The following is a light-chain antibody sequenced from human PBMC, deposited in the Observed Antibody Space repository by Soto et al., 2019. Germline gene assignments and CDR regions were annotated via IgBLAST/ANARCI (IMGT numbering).Light chain of an antibody. V-gene: IGKV3-20*01. J-gene: IGKJ4*01. CDR2: GAS. CDR1: QSVSSIY. CDR3: QQYGSSALT. Sequence: EIELTQSPATLSLSPGERATLSCRASQSVSSIYLAWYQQKPGQAPRLLIYGASSRPTGIPDRFSGSGSGTDFTLTISRLEPEDFAVYYCQQYGSSALTFGGGTKVDIK.